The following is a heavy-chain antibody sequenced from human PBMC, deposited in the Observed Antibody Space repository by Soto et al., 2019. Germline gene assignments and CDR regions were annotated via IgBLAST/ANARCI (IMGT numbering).Heavy chain of an antibody. J-gene: IGHJ5*02. CDR3: VRGGGGGLFDP. V-gene: IGHV3-11*06. CDR2: MSPGSRYP. Sequence: GGSLRLSCAGSGFTFGYSYMSWIRQAPGKGLEWLSYMSPGSRYPAYADSVKGRFTVSRDNAKRSLFLQMTSLTAEDTAIYYCVRGGGGGLFDPWGQGTMVTVSS. CDR1: GFTFGYSY. D-gene: IGHD2-15*01.